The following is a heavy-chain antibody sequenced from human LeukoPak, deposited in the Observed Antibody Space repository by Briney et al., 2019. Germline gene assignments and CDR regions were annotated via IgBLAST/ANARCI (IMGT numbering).Heavy chain of an antibody. CDR2: IYYSGST. J-gene: IGHJ5*02. Sequence: SETLSLTCTVSGGSISSGGYYWSWIRQHPGEGLEWIGYIYYSGSTYYNPSLKSRVTISVDTSKNQFSLKLSSVTAADTAVYYCARTYYDSSGYYHPNWFDPWGQGTLVTVSS. CDR1: GGSISSGGYY. CDR3: ARTYYDSSGYYHPNWFDP. V-gene: IGHV4-31*03. D-gene: IGHD3-22*01.